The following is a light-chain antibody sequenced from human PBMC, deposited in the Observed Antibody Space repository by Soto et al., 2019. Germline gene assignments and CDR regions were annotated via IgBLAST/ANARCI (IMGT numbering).Light chain of an antibody. CDR2: DAS. V-gene: IGKV1-5*01. J-gene: IGKJ2*01. CDR3: QQYNSYLYT. Sequence: DIQMTQSPSTLSASVGERVTITCRASQSINRWLAWYQQKPGKAPKLLINDASSGESGVPSRFSGSGSGTEFPLTSSRLQHDDSATYYRQQYNSYLYTFGQGTKLEIK. CDR1: QSINRW.